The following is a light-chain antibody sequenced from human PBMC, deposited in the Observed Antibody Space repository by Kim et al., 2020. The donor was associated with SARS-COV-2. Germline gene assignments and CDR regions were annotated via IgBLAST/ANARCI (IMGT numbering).Light chain of an antibody. CDR3: QQRSNWPLS. CDR1: KSVSSY. V-gene: IGKV3-11*01. J-gene: IGKJ4*01. Sequence: PGERAHHSCRDSKSVSSYLALYPNKPGQAPRLLIHEASSGATGIPSRFSGSGSGTDCTLSISRLEPEDFAGYYWQQRSNWPLSFGGGAKVEIK. CDR2: EAS.